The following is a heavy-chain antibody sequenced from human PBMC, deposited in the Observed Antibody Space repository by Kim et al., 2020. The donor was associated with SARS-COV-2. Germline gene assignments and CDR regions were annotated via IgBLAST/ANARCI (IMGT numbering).Heavy chain of an antibody. CDR3: ARERSYTLDY. CDR2: INDDGSGR. CDR1: GFTFTSDW. D-gene: IGHD1-26*01. J-gene: IGHJ4*02. V-gene: IGHV3-7*01. Sequence: GGSLRLSCAASGFTFTSDWMCWVRQAPGKGLEWVARINDDGSGRYYAYSVEGRFTISRDNAKNSLYLQMNSLRAEDTGVYYCARERSYTLDYWGQGTWVTVPS.